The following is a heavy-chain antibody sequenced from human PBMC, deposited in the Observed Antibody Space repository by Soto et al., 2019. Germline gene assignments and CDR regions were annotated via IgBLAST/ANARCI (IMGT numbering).Heavy chain of an antibody. CDR2: ISAYNGNT. CDR1: GYTFTSYG. CDR3: ARDSGIAAAGTTDNWFDP. Sequence: ASVKVSCKASGYTFTSYGISWVRQAPGQGLEWMGWISAYNGNTNYAQKLQGRVTMATDTSTSTAYMELRSLRSDDTAVYYCARDSGIAAAGTTDNWFDPWGQGTLVTVSS. D-gene: IGHD6-13*01. V-gene: IGHV1-18*04. J-gene: IGHJ5*02.